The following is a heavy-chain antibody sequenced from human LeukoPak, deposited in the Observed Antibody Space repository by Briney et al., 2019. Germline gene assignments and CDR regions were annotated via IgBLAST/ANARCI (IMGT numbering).Heavy chain of an antibody. CDR2: INPNSGGT. J-gene: IGHJ6*03. CDR3: ARQVVPAAMIYYYYMDV. CDR1: GYTFTGYY. Sequence: ASVKVSCXASGYTFTGYYMHWVRQAPGQGLEWMGWINPNSGGTNYAQKFQGRVTMTRDTSISTAYMELSRLRSDDTAVYYCARQVVPAAMIYYYYMDVWGKGTTVTVSS. V-gene: IGHV1-2*02. D-gene: IGHD2-2*01.